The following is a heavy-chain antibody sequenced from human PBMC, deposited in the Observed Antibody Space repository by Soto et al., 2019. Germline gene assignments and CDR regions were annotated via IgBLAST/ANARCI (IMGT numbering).Heavy chain of an antibody. Sequence: QVQLQQWGAGLLKPSETLSLTCAVYGGSVSSGRYYWSWIRQPPGMGLEWIGEMSHSGGTHFNPSLQSRVSISVDTSKNQFSLKMSSVTAADTALYYCARVERGTATPVVDAFDIWGPGTMVTVSS. CDR1: GGSVSSGRYY. V-gene: IGHV4-34*01. CDR2: MSHSGGT. J-gene: IGHJ3*02. CDR3: ARVERGTATPVVDAFDI. D-gene: IGHD2-21*02.